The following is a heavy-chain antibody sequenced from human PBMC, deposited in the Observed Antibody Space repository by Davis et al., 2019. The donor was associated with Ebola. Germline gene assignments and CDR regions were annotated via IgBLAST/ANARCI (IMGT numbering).Heavy chain of an antibody. J-gene: IGHJ5*02. CDR2: INPSGGST. D-gene: IGHD6-13*01. CDR3: ARGSWQQLTWFDP. Sequence: ASVKVSCKASGYTFTSYYIHWLRPAPRQGLEWNGIINPSGGSTSYAQKFQGRVPMTRDTSTSTVYMELSSLRSEDTAVYYCARGSWQQLTWFDPWGQGTLVTVSS. V-gene: IGHV1-46*01. CDR1: GYTFTSYY.